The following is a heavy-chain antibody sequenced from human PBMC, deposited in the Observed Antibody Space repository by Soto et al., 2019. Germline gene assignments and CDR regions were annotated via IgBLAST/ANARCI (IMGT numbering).Heavy chain of an antibody. CDR3: AKERYCSGGSCLRNYYYGMDV. Sequence: GGSLRLSCAASGFTFSSYAMSWVRQAPGKGLEWVSAISGSGGSTYYADSVKGRFTISRDNSKNTLYLQMNSLRAEDTAVYYCAKERYCSGGSCLRNYYYGMDVWGQGTTVTVSS. CDR1: GFTFSSYA. J-gene: IGHJ6*02. D-gene: IGHD2-15*01. V-gene: IGHV3-23*01. CDR2: ISGSGGST.